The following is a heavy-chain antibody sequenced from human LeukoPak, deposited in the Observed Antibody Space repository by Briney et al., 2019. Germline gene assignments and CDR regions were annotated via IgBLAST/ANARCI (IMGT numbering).Heavy chain of an antibody. V-gene: IGHV4-31*03. J-gene: IGHJ2*01. D-gene: IGHD4-23*01. CDR1: GGSISSGGYY. CDR2: IYYSGST. CDR3: ARDRYTVVSLYFDL. Sequence: PSETLSLTCTVSGGSISSGGYYWSWIRQHPGKGLEWIGYIYYSGSTYYNPSLKSRVTISVDTSKNQFSLKLSSVTAADTAVYYCARDRYTVVSLYFDLWGRGTLVTVSS.